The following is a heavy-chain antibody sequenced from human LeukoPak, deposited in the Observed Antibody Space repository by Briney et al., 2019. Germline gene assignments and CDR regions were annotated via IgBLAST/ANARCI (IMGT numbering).Heavy chain of an antibody. V-gene: IGHV1-2*02. CDR2: INPNSGGT. CDR3: ARGDSSRGYYYMDV. J-gene: IGHJ6*03. D-gene: IGHD2-21*01. Sequence: ASVKVSCKASGYTFTGYYMHWVRQAPGQGLEWMGWINPNSGGTDYAQKFQGRVTMTRDTSISSAYTELSRLRSDDTAVYYCARGDSSRGYYYMDVWGRGTTVTVSS. CDR1: GYTFTGYY.